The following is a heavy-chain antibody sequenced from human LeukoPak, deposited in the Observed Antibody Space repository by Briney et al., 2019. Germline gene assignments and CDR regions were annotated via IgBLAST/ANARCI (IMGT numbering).Heavy chain of an antibody. CDR1: GGSISSSSYY. CDR3: ARLSSYYDSSGYPPPSPYYFAY. J-gene: IGHJ4*02. D-gene: IGHD3-22*01. CDR2: IYYSGST. V-gene: IGHV4-39*01. Sequence: PSETLSLTCTVSGGSISSSSYYWGWIRQPPGKGLEWIGSIYYSGSTYYNPSLKSRVTISVDASKNQFHLKLSSLTAADTAVYYCARLSSYYDSSGYPPPSPYYFAYWGQGPLVSVSS.